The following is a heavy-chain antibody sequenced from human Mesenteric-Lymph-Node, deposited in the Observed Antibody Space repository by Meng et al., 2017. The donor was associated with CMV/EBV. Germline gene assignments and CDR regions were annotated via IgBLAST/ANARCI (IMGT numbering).Heavy chain of an antibody. CDR1: GGSFSGYY. V-gene: IGHV4-34*01. CDR2: ISHSGST. D-gene: IGHD5-18*01. J-gene: IGHJ4*02. CDR3: ARDDGASYNYGHWNFDY. Sequence: GSLRLSCAVYGGSFSGYYWSWIRQPPGKGLEWIGEISHSGSTNYNPSLKSRVTISVDTSKNQFSLKLSSVTAADTAVYFCARDDGASYNYGHWNFDYWGQGTLVTVSS.